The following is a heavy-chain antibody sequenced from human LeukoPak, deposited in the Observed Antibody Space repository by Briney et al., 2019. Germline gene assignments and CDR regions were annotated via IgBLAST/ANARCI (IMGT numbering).Heavy chain of an antibody. Sequence: GGSLRLSCTASGFTFGDYAMSWFRQAPGKGLEWVGFIRSKAYGGTTEYAASVKGRFTISRDDSKSIAYLQMNSLKTEDTAVYYCTRDRGASRADYWGLGTLATVSS. V-gene: IGHV3-49*03. CDR2: IRSKAYGGTT. CDR3: TRDRGASRADY. D-gene: IGHD4/OR15-4a*01. CDR1: GFTFGDYA. J-gene: IGHJ4*02.